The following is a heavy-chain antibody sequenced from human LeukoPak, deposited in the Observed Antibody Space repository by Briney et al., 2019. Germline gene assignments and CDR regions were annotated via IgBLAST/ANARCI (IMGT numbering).Heavy chain of an antibody. CDR2: ISSSSPYI. CDR3: ARDEGGYCGGSNCYERGYFDY. V-gene: IGHV3-21*01. CDR1: GFTFSDYS. D-gene: IGHD2-15*01. J-gene: IGHJ4*02. Sequence: GGSLRLSCAASGFTFSDYSMNWVRQAPGKGLEWVASISSSSPYIYYTDSVKGRFTTSRDNAKNSLYLQMNSLRAEDTAVYYCARDEGGYCGGSNCYERGYFDYWGQGTLVTVSS.